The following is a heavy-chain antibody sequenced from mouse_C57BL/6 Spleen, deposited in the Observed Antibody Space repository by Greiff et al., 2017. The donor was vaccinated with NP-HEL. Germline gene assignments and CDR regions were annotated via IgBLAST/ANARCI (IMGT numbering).Heavy chain of an antibody. Sequence: EVQLVESGPGLVKPSQSLSLTCSVTGYSITSGYYWNWIRQFPGNKLEWMGYISYDGSNNYNPSLKNRISITRDTSKNQFFLKLNSVTTEDTATYYCAKIYYYYAMDYWGQGTSVTVSS. CDR3: AKIYYYYAMDY. CDR2: ISYDGSN. D-gene: IGHD2-1*01. J-gene: IGHJ4*01. V-gene: IGHV3-6*01. CDR1: GYSITSGYY.